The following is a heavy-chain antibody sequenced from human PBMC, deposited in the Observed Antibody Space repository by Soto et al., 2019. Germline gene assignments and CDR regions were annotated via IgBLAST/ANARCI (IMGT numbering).Heavy chain of an antibody. V-gene: IGHV1-69*02. CDR2: IIPILGIA. D-gene: IGHD2-15*01. CDR1: GGTFSSYT. Sequence: QVQLVQSGAEVKKPGSSVKVSCKASGGTFSSYTISWVRQAPGQGLEWMGRIIPILGIANYAQKFQGRVTITADKSTSTAYMELSSLRSEDTAVYYCARADAGYCSGSSCYSLDDYWGQGTLVTVSS. J-gene: IGHJ4*02. CDR3: ARADAGYCSGSSCYSLDDY.